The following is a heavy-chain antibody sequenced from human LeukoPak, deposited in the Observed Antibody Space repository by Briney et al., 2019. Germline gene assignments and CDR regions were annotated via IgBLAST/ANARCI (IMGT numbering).Heavy chain of an antibody. CDR3: ARDAPYYDFWSGASFDY. D-gene: IGHD3-3*01. V-gene: IGHV4-4*07. CDR2: FYTSGST. Sequence: PSENLSLTCTVSGGSISSYYWSWIRQPAGKGLEWIGRFYTSGSTNYNPSLKSRVTMSVDTSKNQFSLKLSSVTAADTAVYYCARDAPYYDFWSGASFDYWGQGTLVTVSS. CDR1: GGSISSYY. J-gene: IGHJ4*02.